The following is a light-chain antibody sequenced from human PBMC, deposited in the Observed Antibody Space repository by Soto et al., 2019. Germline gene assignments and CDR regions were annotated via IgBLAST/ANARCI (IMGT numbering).Light chain of an antibody. CDR2: AAS. V-gene: IGKV3-15*01. J-gene: IGKJ4*01. Sequence: EIVMTQSPATLSVSPGERATLSCTASQTVSINLAWYQQKPGQAPRLLIYAASTRATGIPARFSGSGSGTEFTLTISSLQSEDFAIYYCQQYDKWPLTFGGGTKVEIK. CDR3: QQYDKWPLT. CDR1: QTVSIN.